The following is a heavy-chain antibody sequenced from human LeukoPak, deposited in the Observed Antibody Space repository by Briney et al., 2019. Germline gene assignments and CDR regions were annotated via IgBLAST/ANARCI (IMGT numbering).Heavy chain of an antibody. CDR1: GGSINSYY. D-gene: IGHD4-17*01. Sequence: PSETLSLTCTVSGGSINSYYWNWIRQPPGKGLEWIGYVYYSGSTNYNPSLKSRVTISVDTSKNQFSLKLSSVTAADTAVYYCASHDYGDLRADYWGQGTLVTVSS. CDR3: ASHDYGDLRADY. J-gene: IGHJ4*02. V-gene: IGHV4-59*08. CDR2: VYYSGST.